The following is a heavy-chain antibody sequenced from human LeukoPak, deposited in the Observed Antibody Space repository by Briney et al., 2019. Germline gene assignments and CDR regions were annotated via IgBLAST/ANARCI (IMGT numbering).Heavy chain of an antibody. CDR3: ARDAVAEAY. V-gene: IGHV3-48*03. CDR2: ISSSGSII. J-gene: IGHJ4*02. D-gene: IGHD6-19*01. Sequence: GGSLRLSCAAPGFTFSSYEMNWVRQAPGKGLEWVSYISSSGSIIYYVDSVKGRFTISRDNAKNSLYLQMNSLRAEDTAVYYCARDAVAEAYWGQGTLVTVSS. CDR1: GFTFSSYE.